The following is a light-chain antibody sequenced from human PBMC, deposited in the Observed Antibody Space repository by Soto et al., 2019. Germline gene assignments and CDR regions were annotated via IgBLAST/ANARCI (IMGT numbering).Light chain of an antibody. V-gene: IGKV3-15*01. J-gene: IGKJ3*01. CDR3: QQYNNWPVFT. CDR1: QSISTN. CDR2: GAS. Sequence: EIVMAQSPATLSVSPGERATLSCTASQSISTNLAWYQQKPGQAPRLLIYGASTRATGFPARFSGSGSGTEFTLTISGLQSEDFAVYYCQQYNNWPVFTFGPGTKVDLK.